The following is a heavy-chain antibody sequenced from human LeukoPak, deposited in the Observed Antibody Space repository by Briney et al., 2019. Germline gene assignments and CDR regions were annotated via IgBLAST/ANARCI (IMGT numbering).Heavy chain of an antibody. V-gene: IGHV4-34*01. CDR3: ARHGSSWYYFDY. J-gene: IGHJ4*02. CDR2: INHSGST. Sequence: SETLSLTCAVYGGSFSGYYWSWIRQPPGKGLEWIGEINHSGSTNYNPSLKSRVTISVDTSKNQFSLKLSSVTAADTAVYYCARHGSSWYYFDYWGQGTLVTVSS. CDR1: GGSFSGYY. D-gene: IGHD6-13*01.